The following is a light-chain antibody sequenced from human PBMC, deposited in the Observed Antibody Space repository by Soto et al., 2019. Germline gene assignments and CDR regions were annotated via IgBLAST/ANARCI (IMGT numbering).Light chain of an antibody. CDR3: QQYVHWPPVA. J-gene: IGKJ1*01. V-gene: IGKV1-5*01. Sequence: DIQMTQSPSTLSASVGDTVTVTCRASQSVSGWLAWYQQKPGEAPTLLIYDASALPRGVPSRFSGSGSGTKCTLTKSSLQSEDSAVYCCQQYVHWPPVAFGQGTTVEIK. CDR2: DAS. CDR1: QSVSGW.